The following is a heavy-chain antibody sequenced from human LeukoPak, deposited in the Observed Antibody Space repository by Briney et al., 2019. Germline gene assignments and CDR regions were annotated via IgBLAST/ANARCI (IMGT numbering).Heavy chain of an antibody. V-gene: IGHV3-74*01. CDR3: ARGRYYLDS. CDR1: GFTFSTYW. J-gene: IGHJ4*02. D-gene: IGHD4-17*01. CDR2: FNSDGSST. Sequence: GGSLRLSCAASGFTFSTYWMHWVRQAPGKGLVWVSRFNSDGSSTYYADPVKGRFTISRDNAKNTLYLQMNSLRAEDTAVYYRARGRYYLDSWGQGTLVTVSS.